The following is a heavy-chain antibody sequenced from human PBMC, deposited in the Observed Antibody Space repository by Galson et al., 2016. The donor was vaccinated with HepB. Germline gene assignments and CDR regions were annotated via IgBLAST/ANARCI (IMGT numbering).Heavy chain of an antibody. CDR1: GFTFSRYT. D-gene: IGHD5-12*01. J-gene: IGHJ6*02. CDR3: ARDEVEVVPTTAGESYYNYGMDV. Sequence: SLRLSCAASGFTFSRYTMNWVRQAPGKGLEWVSSISSSSVYIYYADSVKGRFTISRDNAKNSLYLQMDSLRAEDTAVYYCARDEVEVVPTTAGESYYNYGMDVWGQGTTVTVSS. CDR2: ISSSSVYI. V-gene: IGHV3-21*01.